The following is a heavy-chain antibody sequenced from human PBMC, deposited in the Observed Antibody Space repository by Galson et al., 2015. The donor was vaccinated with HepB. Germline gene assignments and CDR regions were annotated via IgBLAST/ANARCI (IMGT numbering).Heavy chain of an antibody. J-gene: IGHJ6*02. V-gene: IGHV3-66*01. CDR2: IYSGGST. CDR1: GFTVSSNY. D-gene: IGHD4/OR15-4a*01. CDR3: ARGPDYYYYYGMDV. Sequence: SLRLSCAASGFTVSSNYMSWVRQAPGKGLEWVSVIYSGGSTYYADSVKGRFTISRDNSKNTLYLQMNSLRAEDTAVYYCARGPDYYYYYGMDVWGQGTTVTVSS.